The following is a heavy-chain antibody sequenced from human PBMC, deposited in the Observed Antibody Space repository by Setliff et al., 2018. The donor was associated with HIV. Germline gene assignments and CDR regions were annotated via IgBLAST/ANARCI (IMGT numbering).Heavy chain of an antibody. CDR3: ARWGRGSTSGFDY. CDR2: TYYRSKFYN. V-gene: IGHV6-1*01. J-gene: IGHJ4*02. D-gene: IGHD2-2*01. CDR1: GDSVSSNSAT. Sequence: SQTLSLTCVISGDSVSSNSATWNWIRLSPSRGLEWLGRTYYRSKFYNDYAVSVKSRIIINPDTSKNQFSLQLNSVTPEDTAMYYCARWGRGSTSGFDYWGQGTQVTVSS.